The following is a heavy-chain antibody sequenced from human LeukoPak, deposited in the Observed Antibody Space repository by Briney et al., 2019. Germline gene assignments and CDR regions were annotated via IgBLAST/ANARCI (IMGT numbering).Heavy chain of an antibody. CDR3: ARDRWSPQY. CDR1: GYTFTTYG. CDR2: TNTNSGSP. J-gene: IGHJ4*02. D-gene: IGHD4-23*01. V-gene: IGHV7-4-1*02. Sequence: ASVKVSCKASGYTFTTYGINWVRQAPGQGLEWMGWTNTNSGSPTYAQGFTGRFVFSLDTSVNTAYMQITSLKAEDTAAYYCARDRWSPQYWGQGTLVTVSS.